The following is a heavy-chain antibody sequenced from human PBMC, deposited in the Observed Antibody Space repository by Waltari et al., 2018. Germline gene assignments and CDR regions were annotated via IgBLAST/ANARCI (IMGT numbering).Heavy chain of an antibody. CDR2: ISSSSSYI. D-gene: IGHD2-15*01. CDR1: GFTFSSYS. J-gene: IGHJ4*02. V-gene: IGHV3-21*01. Sequence: EVQLVESGGGLVKPGGSLRLSCAASGFTFSSYSMTWVRQAPGKGLEWVSSISSSSSYIYYADSVKGRFTISRDNAKNSLYLQMNSLRAEDTAVYYCARDPCSGGSCYQVVDYWGQGTLVTVSS. CDR3: ARDPCSGGSCYQVVDY.